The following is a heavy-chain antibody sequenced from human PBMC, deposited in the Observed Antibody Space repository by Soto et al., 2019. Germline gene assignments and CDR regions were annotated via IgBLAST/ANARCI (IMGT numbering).Heavy chain of an antibody. D-gene: IGHD1-1*01. CDR1: GFPFSSYI. CDR2: ITSSGFDI. V-gene: IGHV3-21*06. CDR3: TRRTGTTYAP. J-gene: IGHJ5*02. Sequence: EVQLVESGGGLVKPGGSRRLSCAASGFPFSSYIMSWVGKAPGKGLEGVSSITSSGFDIYYADSVKGRFSISRDNAKNSLYLQMNSLRADDTAVYFCTRRTGTTYAPWGQGTLVTVSS.